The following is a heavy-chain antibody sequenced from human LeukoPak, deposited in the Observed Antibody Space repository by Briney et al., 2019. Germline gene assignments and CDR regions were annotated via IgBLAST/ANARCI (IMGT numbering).Heavy chain of an antibody. CDR3: ARALAFYDSTGPLRRYYYYGMDV. D-gene: IGHD3-22*01. CDR2: IKQDGSEK. J-gene: IGHJ6*02. Sequence: GGSLRLSCAASGFTFSSYWMSWVRQAPGKGLEWEANIKQDGSEKYYVDSVKGRFTISRDNAKNSLYLQMNSLRAEDTAVYYCARALAFYDSTGPLRRYYYYGMDVWGQGTTVTVSS. V-gene: IGHV3-7*01. CDR1: GFTFSSYW.